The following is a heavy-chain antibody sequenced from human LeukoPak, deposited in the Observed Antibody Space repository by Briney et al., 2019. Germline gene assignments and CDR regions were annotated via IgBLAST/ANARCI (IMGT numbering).Heavy chain of an antibody. J-gene: IGHJ6*03. CDR1: GGTFSSYA. Sequence: SVKVSCKASGGTFSSYAISWVRQAPGQGLEWMGGIIPIFGTANYAQKFQGRVTITTDESTSTAYMELSSLRSEDTAVYYCARSLMLLWFGGSTSGYMDVWDKGSPVTVSS. D-gene: IGHD3-10*01. CDR2: IIPIFGTA. V-gene: IGHV1-69*05. CDR3: ARSLMLLWFGGSTSGYMDV.